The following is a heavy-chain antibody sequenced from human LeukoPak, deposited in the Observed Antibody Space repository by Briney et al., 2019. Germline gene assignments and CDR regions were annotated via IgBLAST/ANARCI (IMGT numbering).Heavy chain of an antibody. V-gene: IGHV4-38-2*02. CDR3: ARDMGWNGLVDS. J-gene: IGHJ4*02. CDR1: GYSISLGYY. D-gene: IGHD1-1*01. CDR2: FYHTGRT. Sequence: NPSETLSLTCTVSGYSISLGYYWGWIRQPPGKGLEWIGSFYHTGRTYYNPSLKSRVTVSGDTSKNQFSLKLSSVTAADTAVYYCARDMGWNGLVDSWGQGTLVTVSS.